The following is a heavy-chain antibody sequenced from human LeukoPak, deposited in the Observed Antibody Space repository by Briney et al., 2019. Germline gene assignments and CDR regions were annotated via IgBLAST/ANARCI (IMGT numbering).Heavy chain of an antibody. CDR1: GFTFSSSA. Sequence: GSLRLSCAASGFTFSSSAMSWVRQSPGKGLEWVSAIRANADSTYYADSVKGRFTISRDNSKNTLYLQMNSLRAEDTAVYYCARIGSPGYWGQGTLVTVSS. D-gene: IGHD2-15*01. CDR2: IRANADST. J-gene: IGHJ4*02. CDR3: ARIGSPGY. V-gene: IGHV3-23*01.